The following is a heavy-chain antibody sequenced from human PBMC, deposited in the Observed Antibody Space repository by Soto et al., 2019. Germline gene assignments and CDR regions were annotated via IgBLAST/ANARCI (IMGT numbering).Heavy chain of an antibody. CDR2: ISYDGSNK. J-gene: IGHJ3*02. Sequence: QVQLVESGGGVVQPGRSLRLSCAASGFTFSSYGMHWVRQAPGKGLEWVAVISYDGSNKYYADSVKGRFTISRDNSKNTLYLQMNSLRAEDTAVYYCANTLLGYNPPAGAFDIWGQGTMVTVSS. D-gene: IGHD2-15*01. V-gene: IGHV3-30*18. CDR3: ANTLLGYNPPAGAFDI. CDR1: GFTFSSYG.